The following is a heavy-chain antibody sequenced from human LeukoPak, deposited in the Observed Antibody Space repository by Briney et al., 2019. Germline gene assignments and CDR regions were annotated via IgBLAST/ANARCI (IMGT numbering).Heavy chain of an antibody. Sequence: PAGSLTLSCTASGVTFSNYSINWGRQAQGQGQDWVSSISSSSSYIYYADSVKGRFTISRDNAKNSLYLQMNSLRAEDTAVYYCARDIAARPFDYWGQGTLVTVSS. CDR2: ISSSSSYI. CDR3: ARDIAARPFDY. D-gene: IGHD6-6*01. V-gene: IGHV3-21*01. J-gene: IGHJ4*02. CDR1: GVTFSNYS.